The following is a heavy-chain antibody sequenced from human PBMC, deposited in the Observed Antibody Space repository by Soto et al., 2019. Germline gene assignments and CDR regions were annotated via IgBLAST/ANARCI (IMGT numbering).Heavy chain of an antibody. J-gene: IGHJ4*02. D-gene: IGHD5-12*01. CDR2: IVVGSGNT. V-gene: IGHV1-58*01. CDR1: GFTFTSSA. Sequence: SVKVSFKASGFTFTSSALQWVRQARGQRLEWIGWIVVGSGNTNYAQKFQERVTITRDMSTSTAYMELSSLRSEDAAVYYCAAAPGRDGYNPFDYWGQGTLVTVSS. CDR3: AAAPGRDGYNPFDY.